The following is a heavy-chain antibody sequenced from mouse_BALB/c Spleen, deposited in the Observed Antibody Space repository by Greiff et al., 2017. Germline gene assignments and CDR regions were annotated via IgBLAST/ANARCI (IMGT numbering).Heavy chain of an antibody. CDR3: ARSGYLRALRDY. CDR2: INPGSGGT. V-gene: IGHV1-54*01. Sequence: QVQLQQSGAELVRPGTSVKVSCKASGYAFTNYLIEWVKQRPGQGLEWIGVINPGSGGTNYNEKFKGKATLTADKSSSTAYMQLSSLTSDDSAVYFCARSGYLRALRDYWGQGTTLTVSS. D-gene: IGHD3-1*01. CDR1: GYAFTNYL. J-gene: IGHJ2*01.